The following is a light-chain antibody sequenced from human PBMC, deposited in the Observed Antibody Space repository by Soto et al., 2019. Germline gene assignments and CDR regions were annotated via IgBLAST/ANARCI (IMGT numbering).Light chain of an antibody. CDR2: DVS. Sequence: QSVLTQPASVSGSPGQSITISCTGTSSDIGLYDYVSWYQQHPGKAPKLMIYDVSDRPSGVSTRFSGSKSGNTASLTISGLLAEDEADYYCSSSTTSSTLVVFGGGTKLTVL. J-gene: IGLJ2*01. V-gene: IGLV2-14*03. CDR3: SSSTTSSTLVV. CDR1: SSDIGLYDY.